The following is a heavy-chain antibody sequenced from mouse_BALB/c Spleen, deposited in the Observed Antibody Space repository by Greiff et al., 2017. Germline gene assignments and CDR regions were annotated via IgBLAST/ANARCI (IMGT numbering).Heavy chain of an antibody. CDR3: ARWGGDAMDY. Sequence: EVQGVESGGGLVQPGGSRKLSCAASGFTFSSFGMHWVRQAPEKGLEWVAYISSGSSTIYYADTVKGRFTISRDNPKNTLFLQMTRLRSEDTAMYYCARWGGDAMDYWGQGTSVTVSS. CDR2: ISSGSSTI. J-gene: IGHJ4*01. CDR1: GFTFSSFG. V-gene: IGHV5-17*02.